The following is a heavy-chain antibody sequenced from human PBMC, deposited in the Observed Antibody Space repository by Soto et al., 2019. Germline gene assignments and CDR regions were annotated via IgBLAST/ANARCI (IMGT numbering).Heavy chain of an antibody. CDR3: AKDYCSGWEHCFDY. J-gene: IGHJ4*02. CDR2: TSDSGGNA. D-gene: IGHD6-19*01. Sequence: GGSLRLSCAASGFTFSSYAMSWVRQAPGKGLEWVSGTSDSGGNAYYADSVKGRFTISRDNSKNTLYLQMDSLRAEDTAVYYCAKDYCSGWEHCFDYWGQGALVTVSS. V-gene: IGHV3-23*01. CDR1: GFTFSSYA.